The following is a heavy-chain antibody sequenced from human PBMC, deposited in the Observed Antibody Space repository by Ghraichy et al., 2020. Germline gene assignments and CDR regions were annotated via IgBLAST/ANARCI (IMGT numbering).Heavy chain of an antibody. CDR2: ICAGKGYT. Sequence: ASVKVSCKASGYIFANYGISWVRQAPGQGLEWMGWICAGKGYTNHAPKLQGRVTMTTDTSTSTAYLELRSLTSDDTAVYYCARDDRAAAAGAKYYFDLWGQGTLVTVSS. V-gene: IGHV1-18*04. CDR1: GYIFANYG. J-gene: IGHJ4*02. D-gene: IGHD6-13*01. CDR3: ARDDRAAAAGAKYYFDL.